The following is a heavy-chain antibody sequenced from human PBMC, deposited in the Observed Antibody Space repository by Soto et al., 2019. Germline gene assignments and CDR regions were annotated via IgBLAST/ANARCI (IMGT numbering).Heavy chain of an antibody. D-gene: IGHD2-21*01. CDR1: GFTFSSHW. CDR2: INSDGSKT. CDR3: ARGPVLEAVCSLEHDY. Sequence: EVQLVESGGGLLQPGGSLRLSCAASGFTFSSHWMHWVRQAPGKGLVWVSRINSDGSKTDYAASVKGRFTISRDNAKNTLYLQMNSLTAEDTAVYYCARGPVLEAVCSLEHDYWGQGTLVTVSS. J-gene: IGHJ4*02. V-gene: IGHV3-74*01.